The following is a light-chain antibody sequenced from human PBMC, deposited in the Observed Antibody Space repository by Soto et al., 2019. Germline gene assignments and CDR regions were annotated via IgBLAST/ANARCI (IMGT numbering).Light chain of an antibody. Sequence: QSALTQPASVSGSPGQSITISCIGTSSDVGSSDFVSWYQQHPGKAPKLMIYGVSERPSGVSNRFSGSKSGNTASLTISGLQADDEAEYYCCSYAGRSTGVFGGGTKLTVL. CDR1: SSDVGSSDF. V-gene: IGLV2-23*02. J-gene: IGLJ3*02. CDR2: GVS. CDR3: CSYAGRSTGV.